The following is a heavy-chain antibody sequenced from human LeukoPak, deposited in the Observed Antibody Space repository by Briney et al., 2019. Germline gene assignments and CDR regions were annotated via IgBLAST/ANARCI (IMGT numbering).Heavy chain of an antibody. CDR1: GYTLTGYY. CDR3: ARGYDILTGYYNFDY. CDR2: INPNSGGT. D-gene: IGHD3-9*01. Sequence: ASVKVSCKASGYTLTGYYMHWVRQAPGQGLEWMGWINPNSGGTNYAQKFQGRVTMTRDTSISTAYMELSRLRSDDTAVYYCARGYDILTGYYNFDYWGQGTLVTVSS. V-gene: IGHV1-2*02. J-gene: IGHJ4*02.